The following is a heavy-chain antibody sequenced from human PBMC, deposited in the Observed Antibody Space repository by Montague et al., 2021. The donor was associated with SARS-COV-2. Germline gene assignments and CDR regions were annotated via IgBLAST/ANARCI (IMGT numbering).Heavy chain of an antibody. CDR1: AGSFNNHY. V-gene: IGHV4-59*08. CDR3: ARRPSSGWSFDY. CDR2: VYFSGTA. J-gene: IGHJ4*02. D-gene: IGHD6-19*01. Sequence: SETLSLTCTVSAGSFNNHYWSWIRQTPGKELEWIAYVYFSGTASYNPSLKSRVTISVDTSRNQFSLQLTSVTAADTAVYYCARRPSSGWSFDYWGQGTQVSVSS.